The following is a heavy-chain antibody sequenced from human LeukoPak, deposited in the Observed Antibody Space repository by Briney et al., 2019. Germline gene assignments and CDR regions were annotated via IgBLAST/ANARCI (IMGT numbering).Heavy chain of an antibody. Sequence: PVDSVRVSCKASGYTFSGTGWYLYWLRQAPGQGLECMGWIHPNNGDTAYAQKFEGRVAMTRDTSISTAYMELRRLRPDDTAVYFCARDGPAQMVDLDYWGQGTLVTVSS. CDR2: IHPNNGDT. V-gene: IGHV1-2*02. CDR1: GYTFSGTGWY. CDR3: ARDGPAQMVDLDY. D-gene: IGHD3-10*01. J-gene: IGHJ4*02.